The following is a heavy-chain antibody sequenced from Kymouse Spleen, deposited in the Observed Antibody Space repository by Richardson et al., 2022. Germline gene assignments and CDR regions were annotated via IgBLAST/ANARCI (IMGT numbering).Heavy chain of an antibody. Sequence: EVQLVESGGGLVQPGGSLRLSCAASGFTFSSYWMSWVRQAPGKGLEWVANIKQDGSEKYYVDSVKGRFTISRDNAKNSLYLQMNSLRAEDTAVYYCASSGLELPFDYWGQGTLVTVSS. CDR1: GFTFSSYW. V-gene: IGHV3-7*01. J-gene: IGHJ4*02. CDR2: IKQDGSEK. CDR3: ASSGLELPFDY. D-gene: IGHD1-7*01.